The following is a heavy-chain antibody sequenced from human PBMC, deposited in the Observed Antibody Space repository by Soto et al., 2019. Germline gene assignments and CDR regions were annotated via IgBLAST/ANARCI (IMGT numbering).Heavy chain of an antibody. J-gene: IGHJ4*02. Sequence: GESLKISCKASGYNFDRYWIAWVRLMPGKGLEWMGIIYPADSDTRYSPSFQGQVTMSADKSISTAYLQWSSLKASDTAIYYCAREIGASPSPFGSWGQGTLVTVSS. CDR3: AREIGASPSPFGS. D-gene: IGHD1-26*01. CDR2: IYPADSDT. V-gene: IGHV5-51*01. CDR1: GYNFDRYW.